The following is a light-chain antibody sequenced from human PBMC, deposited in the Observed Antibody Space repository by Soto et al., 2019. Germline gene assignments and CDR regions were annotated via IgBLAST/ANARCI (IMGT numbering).Light chain of an antibody. V-gene: IGLV2-14*01. Sequence: QSALTQPASVSGSPGQSITIYCTGTTSDIGGYNYVSWYQQHPGKAPKLIIYEVDDRPSRISTRFSGSKSGNTASLTISGLQAEDEADYYCSSYTSSSTWVFGGGTKVTVL. CDR3: SSYTSSSTWV. CDR2: EVD. J-gene: IGLJ3*02. CDR1: TSDIGGYNY.